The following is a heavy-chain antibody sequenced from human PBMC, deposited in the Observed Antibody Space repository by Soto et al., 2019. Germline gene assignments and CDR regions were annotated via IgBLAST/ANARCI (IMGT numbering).Heavy chain of an antibody. V-gene: IGHV3-23*01. Sequence: GGSLRLSCAASGFTFSSYAMSWVRQAPGKGLEWVSAISGSGGSTYYADSVKGRFTISRDNSKNTLYLQMNSLRAEDTAVYYCANSPSRRPDMITFGGVIAPLDYWGQGTLVTVSS. D-gene: IGHD3-16*02. J-gene: IGHJ4*02. CDR2: ISGSGGST. CDR1: GFTFSSYA. CDR3: ANSPSRRPDMITFGGVIAPLDY.